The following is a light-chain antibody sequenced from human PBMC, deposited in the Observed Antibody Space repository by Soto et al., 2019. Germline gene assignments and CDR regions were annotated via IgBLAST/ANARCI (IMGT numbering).Light chain of an antibody. J-gene: IGKJ1*01. V-gene: IGKV3-20*01. CDR3: QQYGSTPK. Sequence: EIVLTPSPGTLSFSPWERATLSFRASQSVSSSYLAWYQQKPGQAPRLLIYAASYRATGIPDRFSGSGSGTEFTLSISRLDPADFAVYYCQQYGSTPKFGQGTKVDIK. CDR1: QSVSSSY. CDR2: AAS.